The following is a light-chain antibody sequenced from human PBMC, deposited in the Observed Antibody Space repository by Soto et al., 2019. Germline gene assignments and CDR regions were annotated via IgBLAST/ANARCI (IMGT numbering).Light chain of an antibody. V-gene: IGLV1-44*01. CDR2: SNN. J-gene: IGLJ3*02. CDR1: SSHIGRNT. Sequence: QSVLTQPPSASETPGQRVTISCSGSSSHIGRNTVNWYQQLPGTAPKLLIYSNNQRPSGVPDRFSGSRSGTSASLAISGLQSEDEADYYCAAWDDTLTGWVFGGGTKVTVL. CDR3: AAWDDTLTGWV.